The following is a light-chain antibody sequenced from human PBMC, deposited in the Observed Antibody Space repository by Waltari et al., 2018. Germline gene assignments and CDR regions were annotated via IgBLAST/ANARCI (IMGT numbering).Light chain of an antibody. CDR3: QQSYSNSYT. J-gene: IGKJ2*01. CDR1: QSISSY. Sequence: DIQMTQSPSSLSASVGDRVTITCRASQSISSYLNWYQQKPGKAPKFLISAASSLQSGVPSRFSGSGSGTDFTLTISSLQPEDFATYYCQQSYSNSYTFGQGTKLEI. CDR2: AAS. V-gene: IGKV1-39*01.